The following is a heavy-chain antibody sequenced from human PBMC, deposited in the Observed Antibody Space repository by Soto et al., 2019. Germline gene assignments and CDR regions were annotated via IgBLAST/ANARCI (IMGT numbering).Heavy chain of an antibody. D-gene: IGHD6-6*01. CDR3: ARASSSSSAADY. CDR2: IYDSESA. J-gene: IGHJ4*02. V-gene: IGHV4-31*03. CDR1: CGSLSSGGYY. Sequence: SETPSPPRTVSCGSLSSGGYYWSWIRHHPGKGLEWIGYIYDSESAYYNPSLKSRVTISMDTSKNHFAMRLSSVTAADTAVYYCARASSSSSAADYWGQGTQVTVSS.